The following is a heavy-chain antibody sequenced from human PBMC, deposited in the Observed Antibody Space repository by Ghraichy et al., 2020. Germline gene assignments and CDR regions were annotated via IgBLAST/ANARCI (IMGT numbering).Heavy chain of an antibody. CDR1: GFTFSSYG. D-gene: IGHD5-12*01. J-gene: IGHJ4*02. Sequence: GGSLRLSCAASGFTFSSYGMHWVRQPPGKGLEWVAFIRFDGSNKYYANSVTGRFTVSRDNSKNTLYLQMNSLRTEDTALYFCAKQGTRGVATTDYWGQGTLATASS. CDR2: IRFDGSNK. V-gene: IGHV3-30*02. CDR3: AKQGTRGVATTDY.